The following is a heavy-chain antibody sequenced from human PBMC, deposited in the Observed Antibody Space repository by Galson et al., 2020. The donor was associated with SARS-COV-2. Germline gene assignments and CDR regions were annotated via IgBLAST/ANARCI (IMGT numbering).Heavy chain of an antibody. J-gene: IGHJ4*02. V-gene: IGHV3-15*01. CDR1: GFTFTYPW. CDR2: IKIKTSGVTA. Sequence: GGSLRLSCAASGFTFTYPWMSWVRQAPGKGLAWVGRIKIKTSGVTADYGAPVKGRFTISSDDSINPVYLQMNSLKTEDTAVYYCAADVAESGSGAIDYWAQGTLVTVSS. D-gene: IGHD6-19*01. CDR3: AADVAESGSGAIDY.